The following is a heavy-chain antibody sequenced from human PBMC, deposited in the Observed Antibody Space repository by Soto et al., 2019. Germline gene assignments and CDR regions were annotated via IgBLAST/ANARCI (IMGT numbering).Heavy chain of an antibody. CDR2: ISGSSQTI. J-gene: IGHJ4*02. CDR3: ARTLSWRRGPFDS. D-gene: IGHD2-15*01. V-gene: IGHV3-48*02. Sequence: GGSLRLSCAASGFIFNTYSMNWVRQAPGKGLEWVSYISGSSQTIFYADSVRGRFTISRDNANNSTYLQMVSLRDEDTAVYYCARTLSWRRGPFDSWGQGTLVTVSS. CDR1: GFIFNTYS.